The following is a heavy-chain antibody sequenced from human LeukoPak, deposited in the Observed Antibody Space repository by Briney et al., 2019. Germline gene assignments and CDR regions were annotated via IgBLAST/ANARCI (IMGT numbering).Heavy chain of an antibody. CDR2: IKEDGSEK. V-gene: IGHV3-7*03. D-gene: IGHD2-2*01. CDR3: AKDPDVFIVVVPAALGY. J-gene: IGHJ4*02. CDR1: GFTFSYFW. Sequence: GGSLRLSCAASGFTFSYFWMSWVRQAPGKGLEWVANIKEDGSEKYYVDSVKGRFTISRDNAKNSLYLQMNSLRAEDTAVYYCAKDPDVFIVVVPAALGYWGQGTLVTVSS.